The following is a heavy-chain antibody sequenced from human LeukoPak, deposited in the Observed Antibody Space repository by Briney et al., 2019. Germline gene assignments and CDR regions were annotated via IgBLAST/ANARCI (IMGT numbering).Heavy chain of an antibody. D-gene: IGHD6-13*01. CDR3: ARDRITQQQLSGDY. V-gene: IGHV1-18*01. CDR1: GYTFTSYG. J-gene: IGHJ4*02. Sequence: ASVKVSCKASGYTFTSYGISWVRQAPGQGLEWMGWISAYNGNTNYAQKLQGRVTMTTDTSTSTAYMELRSPRSDDTAVYYCARDRITQQQLSGDYWGQGTLVTVSS. CDR2: ISAYNGNT.